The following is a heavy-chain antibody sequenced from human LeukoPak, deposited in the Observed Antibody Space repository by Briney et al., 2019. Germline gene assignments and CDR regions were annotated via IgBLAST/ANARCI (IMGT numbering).Heavy chain of an antibody. J-gene: IGHJ6*02. CDR1: VGTFSSYA. CDR3: ARAGTGYSSSWYPAFDYYGMDV. D-gene: IGHD6-13*01. V-gene: IGHV1-69*13. Sequence: ASVKVSCKASVGTFSSYAISWVRQAPRQGLEWMGGIIPIFGTANYAHKFQGRVTITADESTSTAYMKLSSLRSEDTAVYYCARAGTGYSSSWYPAFDYYGMDVWGQGTTVTVSS. CDR2: IIPIFGTA.